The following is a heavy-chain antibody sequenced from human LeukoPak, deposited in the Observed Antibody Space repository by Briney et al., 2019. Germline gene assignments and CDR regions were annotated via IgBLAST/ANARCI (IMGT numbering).Heavy chain of an antibody. CDR1: GITFRSYE. J-gene: IGHJ4*02. Sequence: GGSLRLSCEDSGITFRSYEMNWVRQAPGKGLGWIAYLSRSGSAFSYADSVKGRFTIARDNAKHSVYLDMNSLRADDMAVYYCARSARLMKGVVEVTALDDWGQGTLVTVSS. CDR3: ARSARLMKGVVEVTALDD. CDR2: LSRSGSAF. V-gene: IGHV3-48*03. D-gene: IGHD3-3*01.